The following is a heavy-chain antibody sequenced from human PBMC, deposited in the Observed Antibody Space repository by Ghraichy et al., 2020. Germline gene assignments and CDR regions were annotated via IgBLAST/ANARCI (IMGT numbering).Heavy chain of an antibody. CDR3: ASLSLLWFGESTLDAFDI. V-gene: IGHV4-39*01. CDR1: GGSISSSSYY. CDR2: IYYSGST. Sequence: GSLRLSCTVSGGSISSSSYYWGWIRQPPGKGLEWIGSIYYSGSTYYNPSLKSRVTISVDTSKNQFSLKLSSVTAADTAVYYCASLSLLWFGESTLDAFDIWGQGTMVTVSS. D-gene: IGHD3-10*01. J-gene: IGHJ3*02.